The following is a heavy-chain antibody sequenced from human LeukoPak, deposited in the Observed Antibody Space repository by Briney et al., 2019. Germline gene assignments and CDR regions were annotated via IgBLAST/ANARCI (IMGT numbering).Heavy chain of an antibody. D-gene: IGHD3-16*01. CDR1: GYTFTSYY. CDR3: ARERRAWGEDF. J-gene: IGHJ4*02. V-gene: IGHV1-46*01. Sequence: VASVKVSCKASGYTFTSYYIHWVRQAPGQRLEWVGLINPNGGSTGYAQKFQGRVTVTTDTSTSTVYMELNSLGSEDTAVYYCARERRAWGEDFWGQGTLVTVSS. CDR2: INPNGGST.